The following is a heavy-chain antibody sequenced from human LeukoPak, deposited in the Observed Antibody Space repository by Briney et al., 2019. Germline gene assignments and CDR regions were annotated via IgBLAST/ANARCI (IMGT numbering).Heavy chain of an antibody. CDR2: TNHSGST. Sequence: PSETLSLTCAVYGGSFSGYYWSWIRQPPGKRLEWIGETNHSGSTNYNPSLKSRVTISVDTSKNQFSLKLSSVTAADTAVYYCARGRGYSYGTPRYFDYWGQGTLVTVSS. CDR1: GGSFSGYY. J-gene: IGHJ4*02. V-gene: IGHV4-34*01. D-gene: IGHD5-18*01. CDR3: ARGRGYSYGTPRYFDY.